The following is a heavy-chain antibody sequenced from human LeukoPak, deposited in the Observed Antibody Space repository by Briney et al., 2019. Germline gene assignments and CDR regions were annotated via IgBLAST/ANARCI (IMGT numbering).Heavy chain of an antibody. CDR1: GGSNSSYY. V-gene: IGHV4-59*01. CDR2: IYYSGST. Sequence: SETLSLTCTVSGGSNSSYYWSWIRQPPGKGLEWIGYIYYSGSTNYNPSLKSRVTISVDTSKNQFSLKLSSVTAADTAVYYCARVRRYYFDYWGQGTLVTVSS. D-gene: IGHD3-10*01. CDR3: ARVRRYYFDY. J-gene: IGHJ4*02.